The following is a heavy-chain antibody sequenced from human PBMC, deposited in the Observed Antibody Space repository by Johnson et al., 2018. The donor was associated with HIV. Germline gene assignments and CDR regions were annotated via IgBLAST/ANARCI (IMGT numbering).Heavy chain of an antibody. CDR3: AREGEPDGFDI. J-gene: IGHJ3*02. V-gene: IGHV3-33*01. Sequence: QVQLVESGGGVVQPGTSLRLSCAASGFAFRNYGMHWVRQAPGKGLEWVALIWYDGTDKYYADSVKGRFSISRDNSKNTLYLQMNSLRAEDTAVYYCAREGEPDGFDIWGQGTMVTVSS. CDR1: GFAFRNYG. D-gene: IGHD3-16*01. CDR2: IWYDGTDK.